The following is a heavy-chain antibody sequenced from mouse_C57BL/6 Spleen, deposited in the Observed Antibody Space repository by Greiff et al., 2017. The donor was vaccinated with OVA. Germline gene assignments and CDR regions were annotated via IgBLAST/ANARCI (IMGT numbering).Heavy chain of an antibody. J-gene: IGHJ2*01. V-gene: IGHV5-9*01. Sequence: EVQGVESGGGLVKPGGSLKLSCAASGFTFSSYTMSWVRQTPEKRLEWVATISGGGGNTYYPDSVKGRFTISRDNAKNTLYLQMSSLRSEDTALYYCARQELVFDYWGQGTTLTVSS. CDR3: ARQELVFDY. CDR2: ISGGGGNT. CDR1: GFTFSSYT. D-gene: IGHD4-1*01.